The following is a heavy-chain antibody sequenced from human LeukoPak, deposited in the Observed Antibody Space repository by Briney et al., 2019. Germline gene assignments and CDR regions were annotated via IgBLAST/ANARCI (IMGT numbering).Heavy chain of an antibody. V-gene: IGHV1-69*13. CDR2: IIPIFGTA. D-gene: IGHD1-14*01. Sequence: SVKVSCKASGGTFSSYAISWVRQAPGQGLEWMGGIIPIFGTANYAQKFQGRVTITADESTSTAYMELSSLRSEDTAVYYCACLLDRTYWFDPWGQGTLVTVSS. CDR1: GGTFSSYA. J-gene: IGHJ5*02. CDR3: ACLLDRTYWFDP.